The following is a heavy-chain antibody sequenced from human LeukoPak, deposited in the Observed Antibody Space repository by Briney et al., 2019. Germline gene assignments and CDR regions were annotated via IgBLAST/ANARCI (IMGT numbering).Heavy chain of an antibody. Sequence: GGSLRLSCAASGFTFSSYSMNWVRQAPGKGLEWVSYISSGSSTIYYADSVKGRFTISRDNAKNSLYLQMNSLRAEDTAVYYCARELPDYYYGMDVWGQGTTVTVSS. CDR1: GFTFSSYS. CDR3: ARELPDYYYGMDV. V-gene: IGHV3-48*01. J-gene: IGHJ6*02. CDR2: ISSGSSTI. D-gene: IGHD2-2*01.